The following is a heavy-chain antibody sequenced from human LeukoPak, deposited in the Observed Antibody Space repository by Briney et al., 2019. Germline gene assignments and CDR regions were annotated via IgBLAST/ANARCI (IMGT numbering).Heavy chain of an antibody. CDR1: GGTFSSYA. J-gene: IGHJ5*02. CDR2: INPSGGST. CDR3: ARGKQLGPTNWFDP. D-gene: IGHD6-13*01. V-gene: IGHV1-46*01. Sequence: ASVKVSCKASGGTFSSYAISWVRQAPGQGLEWMGIINPSGGSTGYAQKFQGRVTMTRDTSTSTVYMELSSLRSEDTAVYYCARGKQLGPTNWFDPWGQGTLVTVSS.